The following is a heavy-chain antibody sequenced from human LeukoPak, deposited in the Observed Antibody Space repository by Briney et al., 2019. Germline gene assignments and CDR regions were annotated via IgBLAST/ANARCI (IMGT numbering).Heavy chain of an antibody. CDR2: IIPILNIT. V-gene: IGHV1-69*04. CDR1: GGTFITYA. D-gene: IGHD1-26*01. Sequence: SVKVSCKASGGTFITYAISWVRQAPGQGLEWMGRIIPILNITNYAQKFQGRVTITADKSTNTAYMELSNLRSEDTAVYFCARDRALVREPWPASAFDYWGQGTLVTVSS. J-gene: IGHJ4*02. CDR3: ARDRALVREPWPASAFDY.